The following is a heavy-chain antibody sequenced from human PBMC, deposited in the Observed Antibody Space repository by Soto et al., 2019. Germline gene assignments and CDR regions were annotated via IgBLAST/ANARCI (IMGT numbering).Heavy chain of an antibody. CDR1: GGSISSSSYY. J-gene: IGHJ5*02. D-gene: IGHD5-18*01. V-gene: IGHV4-39*02. CDR3: ARDQVGYSYGSDWFDP. CDR2: IYYSGST. Sequence: SETLSLTCTVSGGSISSSSYYWGWIRQPPGKGLEWIGSIYYSGSTYYNPSLKSRVTISVDTSKNQFSLKLSSVTAADTAVYYCARDQVGYSYGSDWFDPWGQGTLVTVSS.